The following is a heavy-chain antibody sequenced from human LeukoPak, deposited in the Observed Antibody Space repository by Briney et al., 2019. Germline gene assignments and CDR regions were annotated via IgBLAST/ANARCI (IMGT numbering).Heavy chain of an antibody. CDR2: INHSGST. Sequence: SSETLSLTCAVYGGSFSGYYWSWIRQPPGKGREWIGEINHSGSTNYNPSLKSRVTISVDTSKNQFSLKLSSVTAADTAVYYCARDAILRLGELSLRPSYYFDYWGQGTLVTVSS. V-gene: IGHV4-34*01. CDR1: GGSFSGYY. J-gene: IGHJ4*02. D-gene: IGHD3-16*02. CDR3: ARDAILRLGELSLRPSYYFDY.